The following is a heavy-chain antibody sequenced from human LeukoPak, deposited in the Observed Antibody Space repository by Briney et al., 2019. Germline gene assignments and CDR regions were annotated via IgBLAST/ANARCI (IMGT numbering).Heavy chain of an antibody. V-gene: IGHV4-59*08. D-gene: IGHD3-9*01. J-gene: IGHJ4*02. CDR3: ARLHYDILTGYYTNDY. CDR2: IYYSGST. CDR1: GGSISSYY. Sequence: SETLSLTCTVSGGSISSYYWSWIRQPPGKGLEWIGYIYYSGSTNYNPSLKSRVTISVDTSKNQFSLKLSSVTAADTAVYYCARLHYDILTGYYTNDYWGQGTLVTVSS.